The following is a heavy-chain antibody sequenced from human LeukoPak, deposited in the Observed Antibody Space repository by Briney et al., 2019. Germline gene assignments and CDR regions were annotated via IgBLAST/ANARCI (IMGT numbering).Heavy chain of an antibody. CDR2: INPNSGGT. CDR3: ARDRTTVVPYGGSWYFDL. J-gene: IGHJ2*01. Sequence: GASVKVSCKASGYTFTGYYMHWVRQAPGQGLEWMGWINPNSGGTNYAQKFQGRVTMTRDTSISTAYMELSRLRSDDTAVYYCARDRTTVVPYGGSWYFDLWGRGTLVTVSS. CDR1: GYTFTGYY. V-gene: IGHV1-2*02. D-gene: IGHD4-23*01.